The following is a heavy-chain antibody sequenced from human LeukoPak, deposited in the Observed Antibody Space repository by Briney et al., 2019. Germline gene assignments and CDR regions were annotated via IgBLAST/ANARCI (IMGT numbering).Heavy chain of an antibody. CDR3: ARVGSGYDYFDY. CDR1: GGSISDYY. J-gene: IGHJ4*02. CDR2: IYTSGST. D-gene: IGHD3-22*01. Sequence: PPETLCLTCTVSGGSISDYYWSWIRQPAGKGLEWLGRIYTSGSTKYNPSLESQVTMSVDTSKNQFSLKLSFVTAADTAVYYCARVGSGYDYFDYWGQGTLVTVSS. V-gene: IGHV4-4*07.